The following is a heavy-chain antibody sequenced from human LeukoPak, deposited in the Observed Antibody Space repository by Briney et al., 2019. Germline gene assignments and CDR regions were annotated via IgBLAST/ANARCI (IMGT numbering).Heavy chain of an antibody. V-gene: IGHV3-7*01. CDR2: IKQDGSEK. CDR1: GFTFSSYW. CDR3: ARDLLVRYCSSTSCPDPGCFDL. J-gene: IGHJ2*01. Sequence: SGGSLRLSCAASGFTFSSYWMSWVRQAPGKGLEWVANIKQDGSEKYYVDSVKGRFTISRDNAKNSLYLQMNSLRAEDTAVYYCARDLLVRYCSSTSCPDPGCFDLWGRGTLVTVSS. D-gene: IGHD2-2*01.